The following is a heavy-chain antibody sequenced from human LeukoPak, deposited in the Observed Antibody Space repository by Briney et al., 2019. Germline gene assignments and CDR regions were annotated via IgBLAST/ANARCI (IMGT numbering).Heavy chain of an antibody. D-gene: IGHD2-15*01. V-gene: IGHV1-18*01. J-gene: IGHJ5*02. CDR1: DYTFTSYG. CDR3: ARGREYCSGGSCYSKAPGFDP. CDR2: ISAYNGNT. Sequence: ASVKVSCKGSDYTFTSYGISWVRQAPGQGLEWMGWISAYNGNTNYAQKLQGRVTMSTDTSTSTAYMELRSLRSGDTAVYYCARGREYCSGGSCYSKAPGFDPWGQGTLVTVSS.